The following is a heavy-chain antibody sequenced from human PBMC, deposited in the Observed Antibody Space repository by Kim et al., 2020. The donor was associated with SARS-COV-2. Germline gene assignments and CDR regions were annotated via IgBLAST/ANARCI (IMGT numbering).Heavy chain of an antibody. Sequence: YADSVKGRFTISRDNSKNTLYLQMNSLRAEDTAVYYCANLPTIYYYGMDVWGQGTTVTVSS. J-gene: IGHJ6*02. D-gene: IGHD5-12*01. V-gene: IGHV3-23*01. CDR3: ANLPTIYYYGMDV.